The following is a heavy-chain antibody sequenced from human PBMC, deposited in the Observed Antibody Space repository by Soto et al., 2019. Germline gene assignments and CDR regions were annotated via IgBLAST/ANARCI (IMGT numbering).Heavy chain of an antibody. Sequence: GPPVKVSCKASGGTFSSYAISWVRQAPGQGLEWMGGIIPIFGTANYAQKFQGRVTITADESTSTAYMELSSLRSEDTAVYYCATVTSPYYYYGMDVWGQGTTVTVSS. V-gene: IGHV1-69*13. D-gene: IGHD1-20*01. CDR1: GGTFSSYA. CDR3: ATVTSPYYYYGMDV. J-gene: IGHJ6*02. CDR2: IIPIFGTA.